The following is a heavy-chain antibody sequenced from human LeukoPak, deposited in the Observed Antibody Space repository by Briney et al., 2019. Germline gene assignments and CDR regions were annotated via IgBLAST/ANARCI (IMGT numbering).Heavy chain of an antibody. CDR2: INPNSGGT. J-gene: IGHJ4*02. D-gene: IGHD4-23*01. CDR3: PRAVVVTRFPFDY. V-gene: IGHV1-2*06. CDR1: GYTFTGYY. Sequence: GASVKVSCKASGYTFTGYYMHWVRQAPGQGLEWMGRINPNSGGTNYAQKFQGRVTMTRDTSIGTAYMELSRLRSDDTAVYYCPRAVVVTRFPFDYWGQGTLVTVSS.